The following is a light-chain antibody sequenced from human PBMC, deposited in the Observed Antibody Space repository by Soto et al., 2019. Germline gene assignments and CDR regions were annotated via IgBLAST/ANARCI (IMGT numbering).Light chain of an antibody. CDR2: GAS. CDR3: QQRSNWPSIT. CDR1: QSVSSN. J-gene: IGKJ5*01. V-gene: IGKV3-11*01. Sequence: EIVMTQSPATLSVSPGERATLSCRASQSVSSNLASYQQKPGQAPRLLIYGASTRATGIPARFSGSGSGTDFTLTISSLEPEDFAVYYGQQRSNWPSITFGQGTRLEIK.